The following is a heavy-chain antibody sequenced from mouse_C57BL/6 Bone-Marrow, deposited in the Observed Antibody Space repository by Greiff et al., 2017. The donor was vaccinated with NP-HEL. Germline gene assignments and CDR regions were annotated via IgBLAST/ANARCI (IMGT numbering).Heavy chain of an antibody. CDR2: ISYDGSN. D-gene: IGHD1-1*01. CDR3: ARDQGITTVVDY. V-gene: IGHV3-6*01. J-gene: IGHJ2*01. Sequence: ESGPGLVKPSQSLSLTCSVTGYSITSGYYWNWIRQFPGNKLEWMGYISYDGSNNYNPSLKNRISITRDTSKNQFFLKLNSVTTEDTATYYCARDQGITTVVDYWGQGTTLTVSS. CDR1: GYSITSGYY.